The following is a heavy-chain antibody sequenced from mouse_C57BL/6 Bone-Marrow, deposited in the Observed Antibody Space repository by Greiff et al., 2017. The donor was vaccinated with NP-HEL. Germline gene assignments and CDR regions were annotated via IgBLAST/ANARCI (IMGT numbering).Heavy chain of an antibody. D-gene: IGHD1-1*01. CDR3: ARPYYYGSSWYFDV. CDR2: IDPSDSYT. Sequence: QVQLQQPGAELVRPGTSVKLSCKASGYTFTSYWMHWVKQRPGQGLEWIGVIDPSDSYTNYNQQFQGKATLTVDTSSSTAYMELTSLTSEDSAVYYCARPYYYGSSWYFDVWGTGTTVTVSS. V-gene: IGHV1-59*01. CDR1: GYTFTSYW. J-gene: IGHJ1*03.